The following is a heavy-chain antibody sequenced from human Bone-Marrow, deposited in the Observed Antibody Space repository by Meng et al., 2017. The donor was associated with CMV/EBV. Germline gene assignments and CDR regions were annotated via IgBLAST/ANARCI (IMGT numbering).Heavy chain of an antibody. D-gene: IGHD3-10*01. CDR3: AKGPDYYGSGSFFDY. V-gene: IGHV4-31*02. CDR1: GGSSRSSGSY. Sequence: GGSSRSSGSYSSWVRQYSGKGLKWIGYIYYSGSAYYNPALKSRVTISVDTSKNQFSLKLSSVTAADTAVYYCAKGPDYYGSGSFFDYWGQGTLVTVSS. CDR2: IYYSGSA. J-gene: IGHJ4*02.